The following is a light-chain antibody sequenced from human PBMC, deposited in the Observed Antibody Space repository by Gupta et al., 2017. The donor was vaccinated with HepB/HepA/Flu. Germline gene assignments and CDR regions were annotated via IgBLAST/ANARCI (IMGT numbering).Light chain of an antibody. V-gene: IGLV1-44*01. CDR1: ISNIGSNT. CDR2: SNN. Sequence: QSVLTQPHLASGNTGQRVTISWSGSISNIGSNTVNWYQQRPGTAPKLLIFSNNQRPSGGPDRFSGSESGTAASLSITTXQXEEEADXYCYKWADSPNSPNWVFGGGTKLTVL. J-gene: IGLJ3*02. CDR3: YKWADSPNSPNWV.